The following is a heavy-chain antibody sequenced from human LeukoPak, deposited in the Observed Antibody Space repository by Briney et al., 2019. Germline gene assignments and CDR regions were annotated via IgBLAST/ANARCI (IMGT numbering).Heavy chain of an antibody. J-gene: IGHJ5*02. V-gene: IGHV3-23*01. CDR3: ARAFSSPNWFAP. CDR1: GFTFSSYA. D-gene: IGHD6-13*01. Sequence: GGSLRPSCAASGFTFSSYAMSWVRQAPGKGLEWVSSISGSGGSTYYADSVKGRFTISRDNSKNTLYLQMNSLRGEDTAVYYCARAFSSPNWFAPWGQGTLVTVSS. CDR2: ISGSGGST.